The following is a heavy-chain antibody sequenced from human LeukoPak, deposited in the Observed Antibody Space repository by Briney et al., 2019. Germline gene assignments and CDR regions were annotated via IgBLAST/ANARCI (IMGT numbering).Heavy chain of an antibody. J-gene: IGHJ3*02. CDR1: GASMTSYY. Sequence: SETLSLTCTVSGASMTSYYWSWIRQSPGGGLEWIGYIHYSGSTTYNPSLQSRLTISVDMSKNQFSLKLTSVTAADTAVYYCARDLSAGRLAFDIWGRGTKVTVSS. CDR3: ARDLSAGRLAFDI. V-gene: IGHV4-59*12. D-gene: IGHD2-15*01. CDR2: IHYSGST.